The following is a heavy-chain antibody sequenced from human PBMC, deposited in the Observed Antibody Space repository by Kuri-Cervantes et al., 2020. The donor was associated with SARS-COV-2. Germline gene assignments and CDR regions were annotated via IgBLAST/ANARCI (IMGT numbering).Heavy chain of an antibody. J-gene: IGHJ6*03. D-gene: IGHD2-2*01. V-gene: IGHV1-69*08. Sequence: GGSLRLSCKGSGYSFTSYWIGWVRQMPGKGLEWTGIIPILGTANYAQKFQGRVTITADKSTSTAYMELSSLRSEDTAVYYCANIVVVPNARGNYYYYMDVWGKGTTVTVSS. CDR1: GYSFTSYW. CDR3: ANIVVVPNARGNYYYYMDV. CDR2: IIPILGTA.